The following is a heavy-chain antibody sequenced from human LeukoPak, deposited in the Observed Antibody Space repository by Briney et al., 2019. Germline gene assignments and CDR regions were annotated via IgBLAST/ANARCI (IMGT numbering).Heavy chain of an antibody. D-gene: IGHD6-13*01. J-gene: IGHJ4*01. V-gene: IGHV3-7*01. CDR1: GFTFSDFW. CDR2: INQNGGET. Sequence: GGSLRLSCAVSGFTFSDFWMNWVRRSPGKGLEWVASINQNGGETSYVDSVKGRYTISRDNPKNSLYLQMSSLRAEDTAVYYCARDGTAPGLYFDLWGQGTLVTVSS. CDR3: ARDGTAPGLYFDL.